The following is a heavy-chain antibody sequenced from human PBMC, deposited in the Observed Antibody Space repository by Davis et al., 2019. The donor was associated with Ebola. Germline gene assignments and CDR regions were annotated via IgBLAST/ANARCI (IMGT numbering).Heavy chain of an antibody. V-gene: IGHV1-3*01. J-gene: IGHJ4*02. D-gene: IGHD5-24*01. CDR3: AAVRLQLPYFDY. Sequence: AASVKVSCKASGYTFTSYAMHWVRQAPGQRLEWMGWINAGNGNTKYSQKFQGRVTITRDTSASTAYMELSSLRSEDTAVYYCAAVRLQLPYFDYWGQGTLVTVSS. CDR1: GYTFTSYA. CDR2: INAGNGNT.